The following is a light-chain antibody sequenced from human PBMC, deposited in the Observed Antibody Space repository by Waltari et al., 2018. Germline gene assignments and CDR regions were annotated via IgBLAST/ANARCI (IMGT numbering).Light chain of an antibody. V-gene: IGLV2-11*01. CDR1: SSDVGGYNY. CDR3: CSYADTYTVL. CDR2: DVT. Sequence: QSALTQPRSVSGSPGQSVTISCTGTSSDVGGYNYVSWYQQHPGKAPKLTIYDVTKRPSGVPDRFSGAKSGSTASLTISGLQAEDEADYYCCSYADTYTVLFGGGTKLTVL. J-gene: IGLJ2*01.